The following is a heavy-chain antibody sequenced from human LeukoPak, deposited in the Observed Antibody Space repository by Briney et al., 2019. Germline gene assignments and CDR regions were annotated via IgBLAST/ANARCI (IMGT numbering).Heavy chain of an antibody. Sequence: PSETLSLTCTVSGGSISSYYWSWIRQPPGKGLEWIGYIYYSGSTNYNPSLKSRVTISVDTSKNQFSLKLSSVTAADTAVYYCARLLNTPPLYYYGMDVWGKGTTVTVSS. CDR3: ARLLNTPPLYYYGMDV. CDR2: IYYSGST. V-gene: IGHV4-59*01. CDR1: GGSISSYY. D-gene: IGHD1-26*01. J-gene: IGHJ6*04.